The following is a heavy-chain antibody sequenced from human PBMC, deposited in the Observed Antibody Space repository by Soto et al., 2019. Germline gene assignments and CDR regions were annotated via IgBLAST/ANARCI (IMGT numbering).Heavy chain of an antibody. CDR2: IYYSGST. CDR1: GGSISSGGYY. Sequence: PSETLSLTCTVSGGSISSGGYYWSWIRQHPGKGLEWIGYIYYSGSTYYNPSLKSRVTISVDTSKNQFSLKLSSVTAADTAVYYCAREDIVLVPAVKYYYYGMDVWGQGTTVTVSS. D-gene: IGHD2-2*01. V-gene: IGHV4-31*03. CDR3: AREDIVLVPAVKYYYYGMDV. J-gene: IGHJ6*02.